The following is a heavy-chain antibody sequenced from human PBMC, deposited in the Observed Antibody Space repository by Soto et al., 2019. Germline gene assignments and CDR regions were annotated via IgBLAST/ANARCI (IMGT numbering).Heavy chain of an antibody. J-gene: IGHJ4*02. CDR3: NSYPDFWGGHTPL. Sequence: EVQLVESGGGLVQPGVSLRLSCAASGFSITNTWMHWVRQAPGKGLEWVGRVKSKADGGTADYAAPVKGRFTVSRDDSKNTQYLQMNSLKMEDTAVYYCNSYPDFWGGHTPLWGQGTLVTVSS. CDR1: GFSITNTW. CDR2: VKSKADGGTA. D-gene: IGHD3-3*01. V-gene: IGHV3-15*07.